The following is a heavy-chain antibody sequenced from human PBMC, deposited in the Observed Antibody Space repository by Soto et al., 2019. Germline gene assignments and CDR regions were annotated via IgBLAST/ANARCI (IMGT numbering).Heavy chain of an antibody. J-gene: IGHJ6*03. CDR2: IYPGDSDT. Sequence: PGESLKISCKGSGYSFTSYWIGWVRQMPGKGLEWMGIIYPGDSDTRYSPSFQGQVTISADKSISTAYLQWSSLKASDTAMYYCARRAGNLASYYYMDVWGKGTTVTVPS. CDR3: ARRAGNLASYYYMDV. CDR1: GYSFTSYW. D-gene: IGHD1-1*01. V-gene: IGHV5-51*01.